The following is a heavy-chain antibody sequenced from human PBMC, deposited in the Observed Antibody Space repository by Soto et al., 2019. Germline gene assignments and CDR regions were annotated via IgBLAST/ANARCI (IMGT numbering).Heavy chain of an antibody. CDR2: ISYSGST. V-gene: IGHV4-30-4*01. CDR1: GGSIGSGDYW. CDR3: ARASSGWYFDH. Sequence: PSETLSLTCTVSGGSIGSGDYWWSWIRQSPGKGLEWIGYISYSGSTYYGPFLRSRVTLSVDTSKNQFSVSLSSVTASDSALYYCARASSGWYFDHWGQGTLVTVSS. J-gene: IGHJ4*02. D-gene: IGHD6-19*01.